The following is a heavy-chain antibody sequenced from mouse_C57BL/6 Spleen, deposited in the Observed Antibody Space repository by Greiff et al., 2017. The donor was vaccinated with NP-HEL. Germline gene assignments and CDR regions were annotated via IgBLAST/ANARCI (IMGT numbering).Heavy chain of an antibody. CDR2: ISSGGDYI. D-gene: IGHD2-1*01. CDR1: GFTFSSYA. CDR3: TRDTPIYYYAMDY. V-gene: IGHV5-9-1*02. J-gene: IGHJ4*01. Sequence: EVKLMESGEGLVKPGGSLKLSCAASGFTFSSYAMSWVRQTPEKRLEWVAYISSGGDYIYYADTVKGRFTISRDNARNTLYLQMSSLKSEDTAMYYCTRDTPIYYYAMDYWGQGTSVTVSS.